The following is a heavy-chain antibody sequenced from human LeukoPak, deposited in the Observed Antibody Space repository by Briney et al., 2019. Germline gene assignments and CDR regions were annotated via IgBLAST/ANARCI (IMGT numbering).Heavy chain of an antibody. J-gene: IGHJ4*02. CDR2: ISGSGGST. Sequence: GGSLRLSCAASGFTFSSYAMSWVRQAPGKGLEWVSGISGSGGSTYYADSVKGRFTISRGNSKNTLYLQMNSLRAEDTAVYYCEAARGYCSGGSCFDYWGQGTLVTVSS. CDR1: GFTFSSYA. D-gene: IGHD2-15*01. V-gene: IGHV3-23*01. CDR3: EAARGYCSGGSCFDY.